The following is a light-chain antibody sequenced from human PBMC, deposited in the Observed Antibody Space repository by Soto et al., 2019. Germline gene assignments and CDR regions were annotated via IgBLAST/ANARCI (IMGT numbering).Light chain of an antibody. V-gene: IGKV3-15*01. J-gene: IGKJ1*01. CDR1: QSVRSK. Sequence: EIVMTQSPATLSVSPGERATLSCRASQSVRSKLAWYQQKPGQDPRLLIYDASTRAPGVPARFSGSGSGTEFTLTISGLQSEDFAVYSCQHYTTWPAFGQGTKVEIK. CDR2: DAS. CDR3: QHYTTWPA.